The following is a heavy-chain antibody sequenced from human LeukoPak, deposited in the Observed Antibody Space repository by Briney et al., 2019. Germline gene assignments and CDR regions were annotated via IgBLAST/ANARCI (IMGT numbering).Heavy chain of an antibody. V-gene: IGHV3-30-3*01. D-gene: IGHD6-19*01. CDR1: GFTFSSYA. Sequence: PGGSLRLSCAASGFTFSSYAMHWVRQAPGKGLEWVAVISYDGSNKYYADSVKGRSTISRDNSKNTLYLQMNSLRAEDTAVYYCARDSHSSGWYNFDYWGQGTLVTVSS. CDR3: ARDSHSSGWYNFDY. CDR2: ISYDGSNK. J-gene: IGHJ4*02.